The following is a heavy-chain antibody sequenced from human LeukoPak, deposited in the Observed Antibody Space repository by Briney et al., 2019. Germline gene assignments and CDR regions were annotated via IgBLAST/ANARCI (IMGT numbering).Heavy chain of an antibody. CDR3: ASRYSSSWYEFDY. V-gene: IGHV5-51*01. CDR2: IYPVDSDT. CDR1: GSSFTSYW. Sequence: GGSREISWKGSGSSFTSYWIGWVRQLPGKGLGGMVIIYPVDSDTRYSPSFQGQLTISADKSISTAYLQWSSLKASDTAMYYCASRYSSSWYEFDYWGQGTLVTVSS. J-gene: IGHJ4*02. D-gene: IGHD6-13*01.